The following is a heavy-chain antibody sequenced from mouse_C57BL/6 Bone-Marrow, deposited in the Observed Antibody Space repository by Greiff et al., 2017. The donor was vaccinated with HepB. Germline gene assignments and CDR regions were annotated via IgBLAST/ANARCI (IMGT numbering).Heavy chain of an antibody. CDR2: FHPYNDDT. J-gene: IGHJ1*03. Sequence: VQLQQSGAELVKPGASVKMSCKASGYTFTTYPIEWMKQNHGKSLEWIGNFHPYNDDTKYNEKFKGKATLTVEKSSSTAYMQLSSLTSEDSAVYYCARWVVAHWYFDVWGTGTTVTVSS. V-gene: IGHV1-47*01. CDR1: GYTFTTYP. CDR3: ARWVVAHWYFDV. D-gene: IGHD1-1*01.